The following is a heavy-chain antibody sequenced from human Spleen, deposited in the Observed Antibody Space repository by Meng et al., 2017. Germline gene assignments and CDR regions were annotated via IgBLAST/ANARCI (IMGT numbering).Heavy chain of an antibody. CDR1: GFTFRNYG. CDR2: IWFDGSNM. CDR3: AKPGTTDFDY. J-gene: IGHJ4*02. D-gene: IGHD4-11*01. Sequence: GESLKISCAASGFTFRNYGMQWVRQAPGKGLECVARIWFDGSNMYYAESVKGRFTISRDNARNTLYLQMNSLRAEDTAVYYCAKPGTTDFDYWGQGTLVTVSS. V-gene: IGHV3-33*06.